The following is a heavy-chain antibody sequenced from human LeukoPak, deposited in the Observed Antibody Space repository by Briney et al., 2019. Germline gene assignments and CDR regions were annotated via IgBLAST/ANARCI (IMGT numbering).Heavy chain of an antibody. Sequence: PSETLSLTCTVSGGSISSYYWSWIRQPPGKGLEWIGEINHSGSTNYNPSLKSRVTISVDTSKNQFSLKLSSVTAADTAVYYCARHATVLLWFGELLSHFDYWGQGTLVTVSS. V-gene: IGHV4-34*01. CDR3: ARHATVLLWFGELLSHFDY. CDR2: INHSGST. D-gene: IGHD3-10*01. J-gene: IGHJ4*02. CDR1: GGSISSYY.